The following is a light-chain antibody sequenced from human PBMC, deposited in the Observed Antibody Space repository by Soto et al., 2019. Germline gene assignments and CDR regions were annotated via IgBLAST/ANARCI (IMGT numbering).Light chain of an antibody. J-gene: IGKJ1*01. V-gene: IGKV1-5*03. CDR1: QSISGW. Sequence: DIQMTQSPSTLSASVGDRVTITCRASQSISGWLAWYQQKPGKAPNLLIYKGSSLESGAPPXXXXSGSGAXXXXXXXXXQXDXFATYYCQQYNDYSAFGQGTKVEI. CDR3: QQYNDYSA. CDR2: KGS.